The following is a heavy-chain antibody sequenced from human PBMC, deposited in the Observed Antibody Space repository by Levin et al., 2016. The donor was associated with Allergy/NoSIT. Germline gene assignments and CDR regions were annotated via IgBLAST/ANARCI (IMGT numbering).Heavy chain of an antibody. D-gene: IGHD3-3*01. CDR3: ARRDTYGGYYHFDY. CDR2: ISGSGGYT. Sequence: GESLKISCAASTFTFSNLVMSWVRQAPGKGLEWVSGISGSGGYTHYADSVKGRFTISRDNSKNSLYLQMNSLRAEDTAVYYCARRDTYGGYYHFDYWGQGTLVTVSS. CDR1: TFTFSNLV. V-gene: IGHV3-23*01. J-gene: IGHJ4*02.